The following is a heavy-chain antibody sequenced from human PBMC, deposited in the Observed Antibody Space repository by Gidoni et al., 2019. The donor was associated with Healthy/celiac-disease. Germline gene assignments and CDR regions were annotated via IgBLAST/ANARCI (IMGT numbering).Heavy chain of an antibody. Sequence: QVQLQESGTGLVKPSGTLSLTCAVPGGSISSSNWWRWVRQPPAKGLEWMGEIDQSGSTNYNPSLKSRVTISVDKSKNQFSLKLSSVTAADTAVYYCARGYYYYYAMDVWGQGTTVTVSS. CDR2: IDQSGST. CDR3: ARGYYYYYAMDV. V-gene: IGHV4-4*02. J-gene: IGHJ6*02. CDR1: GGSISSSNW.